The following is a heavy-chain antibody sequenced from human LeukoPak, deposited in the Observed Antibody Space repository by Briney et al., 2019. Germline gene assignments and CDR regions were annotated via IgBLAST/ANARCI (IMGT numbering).Heavy chain of an antibody. Sequence: SETLSLNCTVSGGSISSSSYYWGWIRQPEGKGLEWIGSIYYSGSTYYNPSLNSRVTISVDTSKNQFSLKLSSVTAADTAVYYCARQVYYYYYYMDVWGKGTTVTVSS. CDR2: IYYSGST. CDR1: GGSISSSSYY. J-gene: IGHJ6*03. CDR3: ARQVYYYYYYMDV. V-gene: IGHV4-39*01.